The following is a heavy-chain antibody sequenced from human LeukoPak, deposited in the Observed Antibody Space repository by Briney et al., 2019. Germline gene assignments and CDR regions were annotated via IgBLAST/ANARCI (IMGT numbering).Heavy chain of an antibody. CDR1: GFTVSNYY. J-gene: IGHJ4*02. CDR3: ALGLVTDY. D-gene: IGHD3-9*01. CDR2: IYSGGST. V-gene: IGHV3-66*01. Sequence: GSLRLSCAASGFTVSNYYMTWVRQAPGKGLEWVSDIYSGGSTYYADSVKGRFTISRDNSKNTLYLQMNSLRVEDTAVYYCALGLVTDYWGQGTLVTVSS.